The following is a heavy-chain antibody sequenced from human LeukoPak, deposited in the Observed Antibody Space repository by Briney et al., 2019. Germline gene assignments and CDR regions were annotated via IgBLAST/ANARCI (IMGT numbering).Heavy chain of an antibody. CDR2: IYTSGST. V-gene: IGHV4-61*02. D-gene: IGHD5-24*01. CDR3: ARDGYNLDYFDY. Sequence: SQTLSLTCTVSGGSISSGSYYWSWIRQPAGKGLEWIGRIYTSGSTNYNPSLKSRVTISVDTSKKQFSLKLSSVTAADTAVYYCARDGYNLDYFDYWGQGTLVTVSS. J-gene: IGHJ4*02. CDR1: GGSISSGSYY.